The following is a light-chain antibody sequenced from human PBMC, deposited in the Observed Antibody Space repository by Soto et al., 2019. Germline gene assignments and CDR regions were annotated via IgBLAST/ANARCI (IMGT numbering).Light chain of an antibody. CDR1: QNVYEY. V-gene: IGKV3-11*01. CDR2: DAS. J-gene: IGKJ4*01. CDR3: QQHSNSVS. Sequence: EIELTQSPATLSLSPGESSTLFCRAIQNVYEYLAWYQQKPGQAPGLLIYDASNRATGIPARFSGSGTGTNFNLTTSSLEAEDFALYYRQQHSNSVSFGRGTKVDI.